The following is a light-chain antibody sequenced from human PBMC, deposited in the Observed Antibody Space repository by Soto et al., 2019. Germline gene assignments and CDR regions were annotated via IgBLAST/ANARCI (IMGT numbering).Light chain of an antibody. V-gene: IGLV2-14*01. CDR2: DVS. CDR3: SSSTSSTTHVV. J-gene: IGLJ2*01. CDR1: SSDIGAYNY. Sequence: QSVLTQPASVSGSPGQSITISCTGTSSDIGAYNYVSWYQQYPGKAPKLMIYDVSHRPSGISNRFSGSKSGNTASLTISGLQAEEEADYYCSSSTSSTTHVVFGGGTKLTVL.